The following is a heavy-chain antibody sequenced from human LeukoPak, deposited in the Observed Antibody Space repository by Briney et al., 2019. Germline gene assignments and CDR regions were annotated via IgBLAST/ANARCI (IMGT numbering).Heavy chain of an antibody. V-gene: IGHV3-23*01. CDR1: GFTFSSYG. J-gene: IGHJ4*02. CDR2: ISGSGGST. Sequence: GGSLRLSCAASGFTFSSYGMSWVRQAPGKGLEWVSAISGSGGSTYYADSVKGRFTISRDNSKNTLYLQMNSLRAEDTAVYYCAKGVGVIVMRIPFDYWGQGTLVTVSS. D-gene: IGHD3-16*02. CDR3: AKGVGVIVMRIPFDY.